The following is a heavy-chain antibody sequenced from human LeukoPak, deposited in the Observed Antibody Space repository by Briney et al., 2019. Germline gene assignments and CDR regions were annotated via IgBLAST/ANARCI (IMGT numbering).Heavy chain of an antibody. D-gene: IGHD2-21*02. CDR3: ARDSDCGGDCPDDFDI. CDR1: GGSISSYY. CDR2: IYYSGST. V-gene: IGHV4-59*01. J-gene: IGHJ3*02. Sequence: PSETLSLTCTVSGGSISSYYWSWIRQPPGKGLEWIGYIYYSGSTNYNPSLKSRVTISVDTSKNQFSLKLSSVTAADTAVYYCARDSDCGGDCPDDFDIWGQGTMVTVSS.